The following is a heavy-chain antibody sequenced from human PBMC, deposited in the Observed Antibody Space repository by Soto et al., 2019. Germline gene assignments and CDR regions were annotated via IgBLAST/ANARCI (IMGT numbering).Heavy chain of an antibody. CDR2: INPSGGST. Sequence: ASVKVSCKASGYTFTSYYMHWVRQAPGQGLEWMGIINPSGGSTSYAQKFQGRVTMTRDTSTSTVYMELSSLRSEDTAVYYCAGEPDLLWFGEPHLFDYWGQGTLVTVSS. V-gene: IGHV1-46*03. J-gene: IGHJ4*02. CDR1: GYTFTSYY. D-gene: IGHD3-10*01. CDR3: AGEPDLLWFGEPHLFDY.